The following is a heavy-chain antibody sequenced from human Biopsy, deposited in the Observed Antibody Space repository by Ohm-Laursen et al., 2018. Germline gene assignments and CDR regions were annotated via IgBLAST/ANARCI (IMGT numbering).Heavy chain of an antibody. Sequence: TLSLIRTVSGDSISSYYWSWIRQPPGKGLEWIGYVYYTGSTDYNPSLQSRVTISVDTSKNHFSLRLRSVTPAETAIYCARDRGYYSDRTVPGYFDLWGRGTLVTVSS. V-gene: IGHV4-59*01. CDR2: VYYTGST. D-gene: IGHD3-22*01. CDR3: ARDRGYYSDRTVPGYFDL. J-gene: IGHJ2*01. CDR1: GDSISSYY.